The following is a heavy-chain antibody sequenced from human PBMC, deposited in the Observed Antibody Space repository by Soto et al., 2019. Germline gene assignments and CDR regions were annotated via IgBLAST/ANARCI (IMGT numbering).Heavy chain of an antibody. D-gene: IGHD4-17*01. CDR3: ARGQRALITYGPFDP. CDR2: FSGTGGYT. Sequence: GSLRLSCAASGFALSSYAMSWVRQAPGKGLEWVSTFSGTGGYTYYADSVKGRFTISRDDSKNTLFLHMNSLRAADTAVYYCARGQRALITYGPFDPWGQGTLVTVSS. CDR1: GFALSSYA. V-gene: IGHV3-23*01. J-gene: IGHJ5*02.